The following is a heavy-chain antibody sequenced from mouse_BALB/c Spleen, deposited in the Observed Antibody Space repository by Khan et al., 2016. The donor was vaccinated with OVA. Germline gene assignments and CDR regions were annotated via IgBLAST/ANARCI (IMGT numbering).Heavy chain of an antibody. CDR1: GYSITSDYA. Sequence: VQLKESGPGLVKPSQSLSLTCTVTGYSITSDYAWDWIRQFPGNKLEWMGYISYGGSTSYNPSLKNRISITRDTSKNQFFLQLNSVTTEDTATYYCARKNYYGYAMDYWGQGTSVTVSS. J-gene: IGHJ4*01. CDR3: ARKNYYGYAMDY. D-gene: IGHD1-1*01. V-gene: IGHV3-2*02. CDR2: ISYGGST.